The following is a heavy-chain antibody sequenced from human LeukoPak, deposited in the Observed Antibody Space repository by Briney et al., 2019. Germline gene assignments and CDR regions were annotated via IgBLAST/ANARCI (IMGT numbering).Heavy chain of an antibody. CDR3: ARVGGYDFWSGLSYFDY. D-gene: IGHD3-3*01. V-gene: IGHV4-59*01. J-gene: IGHJ4*02. Sequence: PSETLSLTCTVSGGSISSYYWTWIRHPPGTGRGWVGYIYYVGTNNYNPSLKSRVTISVDTSKNQFSLKLSSVTTGDTAVYYCARVGGYDFWSGLSYFDYWGQGSLVTVSS. CDR2: IYYVGTN. CDR1: GGSISSYY.